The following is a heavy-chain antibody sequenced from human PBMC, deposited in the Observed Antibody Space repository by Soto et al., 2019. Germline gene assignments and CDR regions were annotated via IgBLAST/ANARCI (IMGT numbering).Heavy chain of an antibody. D-gene: IGHD3-10*01. J-gene: IGHJ6*02. CDR1: GGSFSGYY. V-gene: IGHV4-34*01. CDR2: INHSGST. Sequence: SETLSLTCAVYGGSFSGYYWGWIRQPPGKGLEWIGEINHSGSTNYNPSLKSRVTISVDTSKNQFSLKLSSVTAADTAVYYCARGALLLWFGELLPPYYYYGMDAWGQGTTVTVSS. CDR3: ARGALLLWFGELLPPYYYYGMDA.